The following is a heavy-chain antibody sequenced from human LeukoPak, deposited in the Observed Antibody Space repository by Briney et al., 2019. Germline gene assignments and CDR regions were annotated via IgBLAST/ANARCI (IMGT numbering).Heavy chain of an antibody. J-gene: IGHJ4*02. D-gene: IGHD3-16*01. V-gene: IGHV3-30*18. CDR3: AKGAYDYVWGSLIDY. CDR1: GFTFSSYG. CDR2: ISYDGSNK. Sequence: GGSLRLSCADSGFTFSSYGMHWVRQAPGKGLEWVAVISYDGSNKYYADSVKGRFTISRDNSKNTLYLQMNSLRAEDTAVYYCAKGAYDYVWGSLIDYWSQGTLVTVSS.